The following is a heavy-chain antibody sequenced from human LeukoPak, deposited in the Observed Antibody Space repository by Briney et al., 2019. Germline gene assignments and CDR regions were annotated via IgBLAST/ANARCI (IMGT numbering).Heavy chain of an antibody. CDR1: GGSISSSNW. CDR2: IYHSGST. D-gene: IGHD3-22*01. Sequence: PSGTLSLTCAVSGGSISSSNWWSWVRQPPGKGLEWIGEIYHSGSTNYNPSLKSRVTISVDKSKNQFSLKLSSVTAADTAVYYCASTMIPPWGTGFDIWGQGTMVTVSS. V-gene: IGHV4-4*02. CDR3: ASTMIPPWGTGFDI. J-gene: IGHJ3*02.